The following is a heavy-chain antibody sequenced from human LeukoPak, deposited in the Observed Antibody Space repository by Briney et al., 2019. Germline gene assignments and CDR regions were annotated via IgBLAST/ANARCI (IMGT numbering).Heavy chain of an antibody. CDR3: ARNVTAGFFDY. D-gene: IGHD1-1*01. CDR2: IYHSWGI. Sequence: SETLSLTCAVSGSSITSNYFWAWFRQPPGKGLECIATIYHSWGIYFNPSLKSRVSISLDASNNQFFLKLASVTAADTAIYYCARNVTAGFFDYWGQGILITVSS. CDR1: GSSITSNYF. J-gene: IGHJ4*02. V-gene: IGHV4-38-2*01.